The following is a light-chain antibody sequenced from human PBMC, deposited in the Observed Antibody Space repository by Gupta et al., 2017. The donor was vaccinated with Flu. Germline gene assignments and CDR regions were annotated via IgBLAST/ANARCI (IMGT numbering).Light chain of an antibody. CDR3: QQHDTNHLT. CDR2: NEA. V-gene: IGKV1-5*01. CDR1: KSINSW. Sequence: PSTLSASLGERATITCRASKSINSWWAWYQQKTGKAPKILIYNEAILESGVPSRFIGSGSGTEFTLTISSLQPDDVAAYYCQQHDTNHLTFGRGTKVEIK. J-gene: IGKJ4*01.